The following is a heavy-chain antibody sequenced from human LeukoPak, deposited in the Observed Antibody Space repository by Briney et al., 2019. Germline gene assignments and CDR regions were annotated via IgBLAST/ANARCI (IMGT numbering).Heavy chain of an antibody. Sequence: GGSLRLSCAASGFTVSSNYMSWVRQAPGKGLEWVSVIYSGGSTYYADSVKGRFTISRDNSKNTLYLQMNSLRAEDTAAYYCARGLDIVVVPAAVNAFDIWGQGTMVTASS. D-gene: IGHD2-2*01. CDR1: GFTVSSNY. J-gene: IGHJ3*02. CDR3: ARGLDIVVVPAAVNAFDI. CDR2: IYSGGST. V-gene: IGHV3-53*01.